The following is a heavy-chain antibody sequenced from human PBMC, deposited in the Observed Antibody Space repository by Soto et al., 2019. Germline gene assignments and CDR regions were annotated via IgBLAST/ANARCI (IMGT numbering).Heavy chain of an antibody. CDR2: ITDTGGDA. D-gene: IGHD3-10*01. CDR1: GLTFGSRA. J-gene: IGHJ4*02. V-gene: IGHV3-23*01. Sequence: GGSLRLSCVASGLTFGSRAMTWVRQAPGEGLQWVSTITDTGGDAKYADSVRGRFVISRDNSKKTLYLQMTSLTAEDSAMYYCARGSTDSYPGSRIFDFWGRGTLVTVSS. CDR3: ARGSTDSYPGSRIFDF.